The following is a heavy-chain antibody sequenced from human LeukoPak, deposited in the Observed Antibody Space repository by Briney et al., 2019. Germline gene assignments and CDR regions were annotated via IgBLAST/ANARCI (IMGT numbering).Heavy chain of an antibody. J-gene: IGHJ5*02. CDR1: GFTFSSYG. CDR2: ISSSGSTI. D-gene: IGHD6-13*01. V-gene: IGHV3-48*04. CDR3: ARRPYSSSWYDEFDP. Sequence: GGTLRLSCAASGFTFSSYGMSWVRQAPGKGLEWVSYISSSGSTIYYADSVKGRFTISRDDAKNSLYLQMNSLRAEDTAVYYCARRPYSSSWYDEFDPWGQGTLVTVSS.